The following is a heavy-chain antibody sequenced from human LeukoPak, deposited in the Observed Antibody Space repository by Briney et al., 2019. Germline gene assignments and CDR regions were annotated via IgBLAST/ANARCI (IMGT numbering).Heavy chain of an antibody. CDR2: ISAYNGNT. Sequence: ASVKVSCKASGYTFTSYGISWVRQAPGQGLEWMGWISAYNGNTDYAQKLQGRVTMTTDTSTSTAYMELRSLRSDDTAVYYCARDERPYYDFWSGRWFDPWGQGTLVTVSS. CDR3: ARDERPYYDFWSGRWFDP. V-gene: IGHV1-18*01. J-gene: IGHJ5*02. CDR1: GYTFTSYG. D-gene: IGHD3-3*01.